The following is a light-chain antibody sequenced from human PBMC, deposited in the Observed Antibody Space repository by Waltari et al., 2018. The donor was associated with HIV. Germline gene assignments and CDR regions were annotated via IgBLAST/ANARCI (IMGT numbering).Light chain of an antibody. J-gene: IGLJ3*02. CDR3: ASGDGSLNGWV. V-gene: IGLV1-44*01. Sequence: QSVVTQPPSASATPGQRVPISCSGDTANIGSHTVDWYQHLPGTAPKLLIYIDNQRPSGVPDRFSASKSGTSASLAISDLQSADEAIYYCASGDGSLNGWVFGGGTFLTVL. CDR1: TANIGSHT. CDR2: IDN.